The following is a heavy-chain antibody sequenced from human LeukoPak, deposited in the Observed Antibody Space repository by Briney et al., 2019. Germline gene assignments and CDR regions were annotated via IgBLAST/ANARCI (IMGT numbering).Heavy chain of an antibody. CDR3: AKDGTGCGGDCYSDY. Sequence: GGSLRLSCAASGFTFSSYEMNWVRQAPGKGLEWVSAITYSSGNTYYADSVKGRFTISRDNSKNTLYLQMNSLRAEDTALYYCAKDGTGCGGDCYSDYWGQGTLVTVSS. J-gene: IGHJ4*02. D-gene: IGHD2-21*02. V-gene: IGHV3-23*01. CDR2: ITYSSGNT. CDR1: GFTFSSYE.